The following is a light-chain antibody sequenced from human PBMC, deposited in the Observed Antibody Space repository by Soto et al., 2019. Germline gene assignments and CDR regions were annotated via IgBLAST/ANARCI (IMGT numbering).Light chain of an antibody. Sequence: SYELTQPPSVSVAPGKTARITCGGTHIGSKSVHWYQQKPGQAPVLVIYYDSDRPSGIPERLAGSTSGNTATLTISRVEAGDEADYYFQVRESRGDHPVCGGGTKLTVL. CDR1: HIGSKS. CDR2: YDS. V-gene: IGLV3-21*01. CDR3: QVRESRGDHPV. J-gene: IGLJ2*01.